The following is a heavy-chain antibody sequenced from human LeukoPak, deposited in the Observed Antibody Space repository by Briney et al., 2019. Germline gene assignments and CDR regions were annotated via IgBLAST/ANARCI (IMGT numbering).Heavy chain of an antibody. V-gene: IGHV3-7*01. CDR2: IKQDGSEK. D-gene: IGHD5-12*01. J-gene: IGHJ4*02. Sequence: GGSLRLSCAASGFTFSSYWMSWVRQAPGKGLEWVANIKQDGSEKYYVDSVKGRFTISRDNAKNSLYLQMNSLRAEDTAVYYCARAGDDIVATIVGPSDYWGQGTLVTVSS. CDR1: GFTFSSYW. CDR3: ARAGDDIVATIVGPSDY.